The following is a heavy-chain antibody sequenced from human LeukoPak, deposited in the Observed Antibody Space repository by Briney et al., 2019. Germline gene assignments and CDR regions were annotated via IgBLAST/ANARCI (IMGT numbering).Heavy chain of an antibody. CDR2: ISSSCSTI. CDR1: GFTFSDYY. CDR3: ARDQKYYDFWSAYYRYYYMDV. D-gene: IGHD3-3*01. Sequence: PGGSLRLSCAASGFTFSDYYMSWIRQAPGKGLEWVSYISSSCSTIYYADSVKGRFTISRDNAKNSLYLQMNSLRAEDTAVYYCARDQKYYDFWSAYYRYYYMDVWGKGTTVTVSS. J-gene: IGHJ6*03. V-gene: IGHV3-11*04.